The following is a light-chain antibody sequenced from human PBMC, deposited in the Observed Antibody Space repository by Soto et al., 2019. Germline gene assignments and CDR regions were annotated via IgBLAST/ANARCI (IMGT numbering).Light chain of an antibody. CDR2: AAS. J-gene: IGKJ3*01. CDR1: QAITSY. V-gene: IGKV1-9*01. CDR3: QHHDSYPLT. Sequence: IQLTQSPSSLSASVGDRVTITCRASQAITSYLAWYQQKPGTAPKLLIYAASTLESGVPSRFSGRGSGTDVTLTISSLQPEDFATYYCQHHDSYPLTFGPGTKVDIK.